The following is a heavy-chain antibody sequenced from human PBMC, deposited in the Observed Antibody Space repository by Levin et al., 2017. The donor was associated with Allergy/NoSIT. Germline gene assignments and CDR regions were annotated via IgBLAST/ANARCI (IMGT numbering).Heavy chain of an antibody. CDR2: ISYDGSNK. V-gene: IGHV3-30*04. CDR3: ARGCSSTSCLTRHYGMDV. J-gene: IGHJ6*02. D-gene: IGHD2-2*01. CDR1: GFTFSSYA. Sequence: GGSLRLSCAASGFTFSSYAMHWVRQAPGKGLEWVAVISYDGSNKYYADSVKGRFTISRDNSKNTLYLQMNSLRAEDTAVYYCARGCSSTSCLTRHYGMDVWGQGTTVTVSS.